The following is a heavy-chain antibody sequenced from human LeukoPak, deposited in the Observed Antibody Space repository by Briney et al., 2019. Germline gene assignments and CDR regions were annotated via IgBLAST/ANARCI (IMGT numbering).Heavy chain of an antibody. CDR1: GFTFSSYA. J-gene: IGHJ4*02. CDR3: AKSAPAAYYYDSSGYLGYFDY. D-gene: IGHD3-22*01. CDR2: ISGSCGRT. Sequence: GVSLRLSCAASGFTFSSYAMSWVRQAPGKGLEWVSAISGSCGRTYYADSVNGRYTISRDNSKNTLYMQMNSLRAEDTAVYYCAKSAPAAYYYDSSGYLGYFDYWGQGTLVTVSS. V-gene: IGHV3-23*01.